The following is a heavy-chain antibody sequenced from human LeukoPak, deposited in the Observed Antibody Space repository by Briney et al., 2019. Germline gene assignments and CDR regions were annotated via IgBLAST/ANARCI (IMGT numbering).Heavy chain of an antibody. V-gene: IGHV4-59*08. Sequence: SETLTLSCSASGGSINNYYWSWIRQPPGKGLEWVAYIYYGGSTNYNPCLKSRVTISVDTSKNQFSLMLSSVTAADAAVYYCARHNARLRGWIGEVEFWGQGALVTVSS. CDR1: GGSINNYY. CDR3: ARHNARLRGWIGEVEF. J-gene: IGHJ4*02. D-gene: IGHD3-10*01. CDR2: IYYGGST.